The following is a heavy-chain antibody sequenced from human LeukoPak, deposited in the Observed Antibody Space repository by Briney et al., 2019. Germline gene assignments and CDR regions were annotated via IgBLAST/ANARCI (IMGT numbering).Heavy chain of an antibody. Sequence: PGGSLRLSCAASGFTFSSYELNWVRQAPGKGLEWVSYISSSGSTIYYADSVKGRFTISRDNAKNSLYLQMNSLRAEDTAVYYCARDGDYDILTAYYRPYYFDYWGQGTLVTVSS. D-gene: IGHD3-9*01. CDR1: GFTFSSYE. CDR2: ISSSGSTI. J-gene: IGHJ4*02. V-gene: IGHV3-48*03. CDR3: ARDGDYDILTAYYRPYYFDY.